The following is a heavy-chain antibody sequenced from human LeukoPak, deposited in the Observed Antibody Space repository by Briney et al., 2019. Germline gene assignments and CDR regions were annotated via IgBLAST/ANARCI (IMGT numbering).Heavy chain of an antibody. CDR2: IWYDGSNK. CDR1: GFTFSSYG. J-gene: IGHJ4*02. Sequence: PGRSLRLSCAASGFTFSSYGMHWVRQAPGKGLEWVAVIWYDGSNKYYADSVKGRFTISRDNSKNTLYLQMNSLRAEDTAVYYCARVGDYVEFDYCGQGTLVTVSS. V-gene: IGHV3-33*01. D-gene: IGHD4-17*01. CDR3: ARVGDYVEFDY.